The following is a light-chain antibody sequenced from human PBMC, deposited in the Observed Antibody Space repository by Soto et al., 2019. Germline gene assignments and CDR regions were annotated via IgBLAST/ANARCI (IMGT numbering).Light chain of an antibody. Sequence: DIQMTQSPSSRSASVGERVTIACRASQSISNYLNWYQQRPGKAPKLLIYAASSLQSGVPSRFSGSGSGTDFTLTISSLQPEDFVTYYCQQTYSTPITFGQGTRLEIK. J-gene: IGKJ5*01. CDR3: QQTYSTPIT. CDR2: AAS. V-gene: IGKV1-39*01. CDR1: QSISNY.